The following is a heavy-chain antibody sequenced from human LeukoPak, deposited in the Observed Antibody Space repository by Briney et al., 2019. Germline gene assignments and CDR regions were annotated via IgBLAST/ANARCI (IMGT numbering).Heavy chain of an antibody. CDR3: AREYYYDSSGPTAFDI. CDR2: IYYSGST. V-gene: IGHV4-59*01. Sequence: SETLSLTCTVSGGSISSYYWSWIRQPPGKGLEWTGYIYYSGSTNYNPSLKSRVTISVDTSKNQFSLKLSSVTAADTAVYYCAREYYYDSSGPTAFDIWGQGTMVTVSS. CDR1: GGSISSYY. D-gene: IGHD3-22*01. J-gene: IGHJ3*02.